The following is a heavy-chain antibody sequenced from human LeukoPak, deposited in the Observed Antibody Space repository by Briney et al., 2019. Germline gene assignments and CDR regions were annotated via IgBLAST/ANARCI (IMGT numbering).Heavy chain of an antibody. J-gene: IGHJ6*04. CDR3: AELGITMIGGV. V-gene: IGHV3-21*01. CDR2: ITSSSSYI. D-gene: IGHD3-10*02. CDR1: GGSISSTN. Sequence: ETLSLTCAVSGGSISSTNWWSWVRQPPGKGLEWVSSITSSSSYIYYADSVKGRFTISRDNAKNSLYLQMNSLRAEDTAVYYCAELGITMIGGVWGKGTTVTISS.